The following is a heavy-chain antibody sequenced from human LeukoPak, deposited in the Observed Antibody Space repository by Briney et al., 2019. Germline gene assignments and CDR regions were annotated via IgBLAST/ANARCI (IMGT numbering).Heavy chain of an antibody. J-gene: IGHJ4*02. V-gene: IGHV3-53*01. CDR3: AKEHMAAAVYYFDY. Sequence: GGSLRLSCAASGFTVSSNYMSWVRQAPGKGLEWVSVIYSGGSTYYADSVKGRFTISRDNSKNTLYVQMNSLRVEDTAVYYCAKEHMAAAVYYFDYWGQGTLVTVSS. CDR1: GFTVSSNY. D-gene: IGHD2-15*01. CDR2: IYSGGST.